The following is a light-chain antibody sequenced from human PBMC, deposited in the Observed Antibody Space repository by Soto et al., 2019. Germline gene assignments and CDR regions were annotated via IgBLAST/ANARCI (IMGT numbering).Light chain of an antibody. CDR1: SSDVGGYKY. CDR3: GSYTTSSSTLDV. Sequence: QSVLTQPASVSGSPGQSITISCPGTSSDVGGYKYVSWYQQHPGKAPKLMIYEVSNRPSGDSNRCSASKSGNTASLTISGLQAEVEADYYCGSYTTSSSTLDVFGSGTKVTVL. CDR2: EVS. J-gene: IGLJ1*01. V-gene: IGLV2-14*01.